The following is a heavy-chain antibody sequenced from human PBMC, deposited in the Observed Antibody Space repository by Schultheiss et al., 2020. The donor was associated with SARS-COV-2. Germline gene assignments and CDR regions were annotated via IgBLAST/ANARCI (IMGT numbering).Heavy chain of an antibody. V-gene: IGHV3-74*01. Sequence: GGSLRLSCAASGFTFSSYSMNWVRQAPGKGLVWVSRINSDGSSTSYADSVKGRFTISRDNAKNSLYLQMNSLRAEDTAVYYCARGSSSDYFGVVIGTGNYFDYWGQGTLVTVSS. D-gene: IGHD3-3*01. J-gene: IGHJ4*02. CDR1: GFTFSSYS. CDR2: INSDGSST. CDR3: ARGSSSDYFGVVIGTGNYFDY.